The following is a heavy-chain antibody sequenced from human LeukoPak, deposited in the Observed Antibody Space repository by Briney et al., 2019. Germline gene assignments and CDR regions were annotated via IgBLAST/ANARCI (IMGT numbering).Heavy chain of an antibody. D-gene: IGHD7-27*01. V-gene: IGHV3-23*01. Sequence: GGSLRLSCAASGFTFSSYAMSWVRQAPGKGLEWVASINGRAATTYYADSVKGRFTISRDNSKNTLYLQMNSLGADDTAVYYCAKAPATGEGYYFYYMDVWGKGTTVTVSS. CDR2: INGRAATT. CDR1: GFTFSSYA. J-gene: IGHJ6*03. CDR3: AKAPATGEGYYFYYMDV.